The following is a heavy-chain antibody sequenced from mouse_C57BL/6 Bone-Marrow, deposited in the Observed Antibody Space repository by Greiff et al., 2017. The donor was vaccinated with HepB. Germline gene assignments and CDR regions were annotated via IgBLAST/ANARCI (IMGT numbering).Heavy chain of an antibody. Sequence: VQLQQSGPELVKPGASVKISCKASGYSFTGYYMNWVKQSPEKSLEWIGEINPSTGGTTYNQKFKAKATLTVDKSSSTAYMQLKSLTSEDSAVYYCARGYYEYFDVWGTGTTVTVSS. CDR3: ARGYYEYFDV. J-gene: IGHJ1*03. CDR2: INPSTGGT. D-gene: IGHD2-3*01. CDR1: GYSFTGYY. V-gene: IGHV1-42*01.